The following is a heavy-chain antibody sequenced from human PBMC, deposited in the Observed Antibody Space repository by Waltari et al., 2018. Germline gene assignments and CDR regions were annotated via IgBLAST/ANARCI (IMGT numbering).Heavy chain of an antibody. D-gene: IGHD3-9*01. CDR3: AKSHLLYFDWWGGMDV. J-gene: IGHJ6*02. Sequence: QARLVESGGGVVQPGKTLRLSCVGSAFTFSNYGMHWGRQAPGTGLDWVAGVSYDGRKEYYSGSMKGRFTISGADSESTLYLEMNSLTVEDTATYYWAKSHLLYFDWWGGMDVWGQGTTVTVSS. CDR1: AFTFSNYG. V-gene: IGHV3-30*18. CDR2: VSYDGRKE.